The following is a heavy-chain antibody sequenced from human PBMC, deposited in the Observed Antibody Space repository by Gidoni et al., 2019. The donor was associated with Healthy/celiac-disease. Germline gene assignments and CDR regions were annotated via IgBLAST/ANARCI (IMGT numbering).Heavy chain of an antibody. V-gene: IGHV4-39*01. J-gene: IGHJ5*02. D-gene: IGHD6-13*01. CDR3: ARLLRGAHSSWYGYNWFDP. CDR1: GGSISSSSYY. CDR2: IYYSGST. Sequence: QLQLQESGPGLVKPSETLSLTCTVSGGSISSSSYYWGWIRQPPGKGLEWIGSIYYSGSTYYNPSLKSRVTISVDTSKNQFSLKLSSVTAADTAVYYCARLLRGAHSSWYGYNWFDPWGQGTLVTVSS.